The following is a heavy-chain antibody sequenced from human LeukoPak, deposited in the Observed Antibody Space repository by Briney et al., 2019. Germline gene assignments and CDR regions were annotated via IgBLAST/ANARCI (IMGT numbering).Heavy chain of an antibody. CDR2: IIPIFGTA. CDR3: ARVGRAATNYFDY. CDR1: GGTFISYA. J-gene: IGHJ4*02. D-gene: IGHD1-26*01. Sequence: VKVSCKASGGTFISYAISWVRQAPGQGLEWMGGIIPIFGTANYAQKFQGRVTITADESTSTAYMELSSLRSEDTAVYYCARVGRAATNYFDYWGQGTLVTISS. V-gene: IGHV1-69*01.